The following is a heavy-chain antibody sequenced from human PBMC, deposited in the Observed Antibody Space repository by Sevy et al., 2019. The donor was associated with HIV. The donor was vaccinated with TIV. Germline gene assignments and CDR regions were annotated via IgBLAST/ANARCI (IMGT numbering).Heavy chain of an antibody. CDR2: IRYDGSDK. D-gene: IGHD6-13*01. Sequence: QLGGSLRLSCAASGFTFSNYGMHWVRQVPGKGLEWVTFIRYDGSDKYYAASVKGRFTISRDDSKNTLYLQMDSLTPEDTAIYYCAKDLAGPGRRYFDYWGQGTLVTVSS. V-gene: IGHV3-30*02. CDR3: AKDLAGPGRRYFDY. CDR1: GFTFSNYG. J-gene: IGHJ4*02.